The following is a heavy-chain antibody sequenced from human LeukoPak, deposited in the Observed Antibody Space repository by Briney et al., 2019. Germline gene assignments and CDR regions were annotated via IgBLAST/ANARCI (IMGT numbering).Heavy chain of an antibody. Sequence: ASVKVSCKASGYTFTSYGISWVRQAPGQGLERMGWISAYNGNTNYAQKLQGRVTMTTDTSTSTAYMELRSLRSDDTAVYYCARDREGHYGDYTFDYWGQGTLVTVSS. D-gene: IGHD4-17*01. V-gene: IGHV1-18*01. CDR1: GYTFTSYG. J-gene: IGHJ4*02. CDR2: ISAYNGNT. CDR3: ARDREGHYGDYTFDY.